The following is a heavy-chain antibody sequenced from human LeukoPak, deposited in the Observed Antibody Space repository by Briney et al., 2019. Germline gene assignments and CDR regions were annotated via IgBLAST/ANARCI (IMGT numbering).Heavy chain of an antibody. V-gene: IGHV3-30*09. D-gene: IGHD6-13*01. CDR2: ISFDINNK. CDR1: GFSFSNYA. CDR3: ARGTGDTSSWYHDY. Sequence: GGSLRLSCAASGFSFSNYAMHWVRQAPGKGLEWVAVISFDINNKYYADSVKGRFATSRDNSKNTLYLQMNSLRPEDTAVYHCARGTGDTSSWYHDYWGQGTLVTVSS. J-gene: IGHJ4*02.